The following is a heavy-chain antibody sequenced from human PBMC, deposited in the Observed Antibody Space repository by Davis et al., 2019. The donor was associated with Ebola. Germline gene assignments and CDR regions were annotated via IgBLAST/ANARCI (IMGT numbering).Heavy chain of an antibody. CDR3: ARAKGYSYDYGMDV. CDR1: GGSISSSSYY. V-gene: IGHV4-39*07. Sequence: GSLRLSCTVSGGSISSSSYYWGWIRQPPGKGLEWIGSIYYSGSTYYNPSLKSRVTISVDTSKNQFSLKLSAVTAADTAVYYCARAKGYSYDYGMDVWGQGTTVTVSS. J-gene: IGHJ6*02. CDR2: IYYSGST. D-gene: IGHD5-24*01.